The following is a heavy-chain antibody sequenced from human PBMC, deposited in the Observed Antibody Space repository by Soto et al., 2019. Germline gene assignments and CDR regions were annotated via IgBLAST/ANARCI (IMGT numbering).Heavy chain of an antibody. D-gene: IGHD7-27*01. V-gene: IGHV4-61*01. Sequence: SETLSLTCTVSGGSVSSGSYYWSWIRQPPGKGLEWIGYIYYSGSTNYNPSLKSRVTISVDTSKNQFSLKLSSVTAADTAVYYCARVAVTWGYYYYYYGMDVWGQGTTVTV. CDR2: IYYSGST. CDR3: ARVAVTWGYYYYYYGMDV. CDR1: GGSVSSGSYY. J-gene: IGHJ6*02.